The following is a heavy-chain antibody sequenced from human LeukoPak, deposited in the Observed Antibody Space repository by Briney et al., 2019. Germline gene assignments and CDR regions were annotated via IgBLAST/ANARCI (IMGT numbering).Heavy chain of an antibody. CDR1: GGSISSYY. CDR3: ARRQSITMIRGAFDI. V-gene: IGHV4-59*08. J-gene: IGHJ3*02. Sequence: SETLSLTCTVSGGSISSYYWSWIRQPPGKGLEWIGYIYYSGSTNYNPSLKSRVTISVDTPKNQFSLKLSSVTAADTAVYYCARRQSITMIRGAFDIWGQGTMVTVSS. D-gene: IGHD3-10*01. CDR2: IYYSGST.